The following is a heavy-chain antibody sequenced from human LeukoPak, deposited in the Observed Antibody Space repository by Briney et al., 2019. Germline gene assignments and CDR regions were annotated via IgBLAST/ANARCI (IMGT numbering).Heavy chain of an antibody. J-gene: IGHJ4*02. Sequence: GESLKISCKGSGYSFTSSWIGWVRQMPGKGLEWMGIIYPGDSDTRYSPSFQGQVTISADKSISTAYLQWSSLKAADTAMYYCARPAYYDSSGYFVYWGQGTLVTVSS. V-gene: IGHV5-51*01. CDR2: IYPGDSDT. D-gene: IGHD3-22*01. CDR3: ARPAYYDSSGYFVY. CDR1: GYSFTSSW.